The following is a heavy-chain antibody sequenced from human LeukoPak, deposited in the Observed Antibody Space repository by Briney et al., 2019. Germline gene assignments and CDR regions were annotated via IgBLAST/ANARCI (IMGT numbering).Heavy chain of an antibody. Sequence: GESLKISCKGSGYRFTSYWISWVRQMPGKGLEWMGRIDPSDSYTNYSPSFQGHVTISADKSISTAYLQWSSLKASDTAMYYCARPTYSGRDFDSWGQGTLVTVSS. CDR1: GYRFTSYW. CDR3: ARPTYSGRDFDS. J-gene: IGHJ4*02. CDR2: IDPSDSYT. D-gene: IGHD5-12*01. V-gene: IGHV5-10-1*01.